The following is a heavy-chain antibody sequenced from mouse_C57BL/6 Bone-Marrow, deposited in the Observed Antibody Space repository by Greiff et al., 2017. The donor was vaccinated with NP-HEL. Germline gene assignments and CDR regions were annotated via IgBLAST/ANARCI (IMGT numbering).Heavy chain of an antibody. Sequence: VQLVESGAELVKPGASVKLSCKASGYTFTSYWMHWVKQRPGQGLEWIGMIHPNSGSTNYNEKFKSKATLTVDKSSSTAYMQLSSLTAEDSAVYYCARDYYGSSSSYWGQGTLVTVSA. CDR3: ARDYYGSSSSY. CDR2: IHPNSGST. CDR1: GYTFTSYW. D-gene: IGHD1-1*01. J-gene: IGHJ3*01. V-gene: IGHV1-64*01.